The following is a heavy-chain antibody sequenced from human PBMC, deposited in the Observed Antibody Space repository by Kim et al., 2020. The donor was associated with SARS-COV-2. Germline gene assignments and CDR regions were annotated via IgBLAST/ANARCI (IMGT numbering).Heavy chain of an antibody. Sequence: GGSLRLSCTASGFTFGDYAMSWFRQAPGKGLEWVGFIRSKAYGGTTEYAASVKGRFTISRDDSKSIAYLQMNSLKTEDTAVYYCTRDPGSWYGGSSYYYGMDVWGQGTTVTVSS. V-gene: IGHV3-49*03. CDR1: GFTFGDYA. D-gene: IGHD6-13*01. CDR3: TRDPGSWYGGSSYYYGMDV. J-gene: IGHJ6*02. CDR2: IRSKAYGGTT.